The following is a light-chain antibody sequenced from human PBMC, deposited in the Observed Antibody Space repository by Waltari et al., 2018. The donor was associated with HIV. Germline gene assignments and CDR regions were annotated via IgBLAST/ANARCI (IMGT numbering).Light chain of an antibody. CDR2: ANS. Sequence: QSVLTQPPSVSAAPGQKVTISCSGSSSNIGNNYVSWYQQLPGTAPKLLIYANSKRPSGIPDRFSGSRSGTSATRGITGLQTGGEADYYCGTWDSSLSAVVFGGGTKLTVL. CDR3: GTWDSSLSAVV. V-gene: IGLV1-51*01. CDR1: SSNIGNNY. J-gene: IGLJ2*01.